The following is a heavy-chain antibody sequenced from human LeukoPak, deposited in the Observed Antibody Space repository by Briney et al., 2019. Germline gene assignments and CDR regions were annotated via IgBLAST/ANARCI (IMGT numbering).Heavy chain of an antibody. CDR2: IKQDGSEK. D-gene: IGHD6-13*01. V-gene: IGHV3-7*01. Sequence: GGSLRLSCAASGFTFSSYWMSWVRQAPGKGLEWVASIKQDGSEKYYVDSVKGRFTISRDNSKNTLYLQMNSLRAEDTAVYYCAKDPREIAAAGTPPGYWGQGTLVTVSS. J-gene: IGHJ4*02. CDR3: AKDPREIAAAGTPPGY. CDR1: GFTFSSYW.